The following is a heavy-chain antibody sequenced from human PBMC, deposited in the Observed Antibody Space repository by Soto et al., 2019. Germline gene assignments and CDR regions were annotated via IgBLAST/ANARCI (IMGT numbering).Heavy chain of an antibody. CDR3: ASLEYYYDSSGYYDPLRI. V-gene: IGHV1-69*13. CDR2: IIPIFGTA. D-gene: IGHD3-22*01. CDR1: GGTFSSYA. Sequence: SVKVSCKASGGTFSSYAISWVRQAPGQGLEWMGGIIPIFGTANYAQKFQGRVTITADESTSTAYMELSSLRSEDTAVYYCASLEYYYDSSGYYDPLRIWGQGTMVTVSS. J-gene: IGHJ3*02.